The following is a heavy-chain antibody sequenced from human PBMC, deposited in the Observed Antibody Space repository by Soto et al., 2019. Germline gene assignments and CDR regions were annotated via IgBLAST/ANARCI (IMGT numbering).Heavy chain of an antibody. J-gene: IGHJ4*02. CDR2: ISGSGGST. V-gene: IGHV3-23*01. CDR1: GFTFSSYA. D-gene: IGHD2-15*01. Sequence: GSLRLSCAASGFTFSSYAMGWVRQAPVKGLEWVSAISGSGGSTYYADSVKGRFTISRDNSKNTLYLQMNSLRAEDTAVYYCAALGYCSGGSCHGGLDYGGQGTLV. CDR3: AALGYCSGGSCHGGLDY.